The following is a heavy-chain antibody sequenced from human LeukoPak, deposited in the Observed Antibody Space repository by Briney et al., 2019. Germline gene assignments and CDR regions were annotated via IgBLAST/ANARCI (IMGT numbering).Heavy chain of an antibody. Sequence: SETLSLTCTVSGGSISTSNYYWGWIRQPPGKGLEWIGSIYYSGSTYYNPSLKSRVTISVDTSKNQFSLKLNSVTAADTAVYYCARDRDYGDYPPDYWGQGTLVTVSS. CDR2: IYYSGST. D-gene: IGHD4-17*01. J-gene: IGHJ4*02. CDR3: ARDRDYGDYPPDY. V-gene: IGHV4-39*01. CDR1: GGSISTSNYY.